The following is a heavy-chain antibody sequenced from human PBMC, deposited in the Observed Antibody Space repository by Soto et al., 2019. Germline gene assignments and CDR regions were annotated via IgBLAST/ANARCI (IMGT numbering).Heavy chain of an antibody. D-gene: IGHD6-6*01. J-gene: IGHJ4*02. Sequence: GGSLRLSCVASGFTFEHYGMHWVRQAPGKGLEWVSGLNWSGGRIGYADSVTGRFTISRDNAKNSLDLQMNGLRAEDTALYYCVKDKAGYSNSFEYWGQGTLVTVSS. CDR1: GFTFEHYG. V-gene: IGHV3-9*01. CDR3: VKDKAGYSNSFEY. CDR2: LNWSGGRI.